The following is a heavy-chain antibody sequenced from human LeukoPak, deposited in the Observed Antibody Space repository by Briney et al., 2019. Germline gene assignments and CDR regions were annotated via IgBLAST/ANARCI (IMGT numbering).Heavy chain of an antibody. V-gene: IGHV4-59*08. J-gene: IGHJ4*02. CDR3: ARHYGSSLGGFDY. CDR1: GGSISSYY. Sequence: PSETLSLTCTVSGGSISSYYWSWIRQPPGKGLEWIGYIYYSGSTNYNPSLKSRVTISVDTSKNQFSLKLSSVTAADTAVYYCARHYGSSLGGFDYWGQGTLVTVSS. CDR2: IYYSGST. D-gene: IGHD2-2*01.